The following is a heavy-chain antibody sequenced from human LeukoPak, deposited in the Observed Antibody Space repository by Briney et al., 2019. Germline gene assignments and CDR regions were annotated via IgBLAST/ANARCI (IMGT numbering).Heavy chain of an antibody. Sequence: GGSLRLSCAASGFTFSSYAMSWVRQAPGKGLEWVSAISGSGGSTYYADSVKGRFTISRDNSKNTLYLQMNSLRAEDTAVYYCATDPEAYCGGDCYPEYFQHWGQGTLVTVSS. CDR3: ATDPEAYCGGDCYPEYFQH. D-gene: IGHD2-21*01. CDR2: ISGSGGST. V-gene: IGHV3-23*01. J-gene: IGHJ1*01. CDR1: GFTFSSYA.